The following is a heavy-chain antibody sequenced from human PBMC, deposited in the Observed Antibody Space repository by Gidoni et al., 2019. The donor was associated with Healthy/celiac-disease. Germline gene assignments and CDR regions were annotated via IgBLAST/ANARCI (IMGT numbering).Heavy chain of an antibody. D-gene: IGHD5-12*01. CDR3: AREGVRGYSGQRYYYGMDV. CDR1: GVSSTRGTSH. J-gene: IGHJ6*02. CDR2: IYTSGST. V-gene: IGHV4-61*02. Sequence: QVQLQESGQGLVKPSQTLSLTCPSSGVSSTRGTSHWSGIRQPAGQGREWIGRIYTSGSTNYNPSLKSRVTISVDTSKYQFSLKLSSVTAADTAVYYCAREGVRGYSGQRYYYGMDVWGQGTTVTVSS.